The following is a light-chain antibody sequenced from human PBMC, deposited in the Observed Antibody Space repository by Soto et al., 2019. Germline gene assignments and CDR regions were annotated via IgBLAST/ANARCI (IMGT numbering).Light chain of an antibody. Sequence: DIQMTQSPASVSASVGDRLTLTCRASQGISNWLTWYQQKPGKAPKRLIYAASSLQTGVPSRFSGSGSGTEFTLTISSLQPEDFATYYCLQHNSYPITFGQGTRLEIK. CDR3: LQHNSYPIT. V-gene: IGKV1-17*03. CDR1: QGISNW. J-gene: IGKJ5*01. CDR2: AAS.